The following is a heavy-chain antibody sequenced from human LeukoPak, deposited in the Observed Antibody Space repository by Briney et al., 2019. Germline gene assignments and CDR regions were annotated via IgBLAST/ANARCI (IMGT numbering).Heavy chain of an antibody. CDR3: ARLVYYDFWSGYYRFDY. D-gene: IGHD3-3*01. V-gene: IGHV4-39*01. CDR1: GGSISSSSYY. Sequence: SETLSLTCTVSGGSISSSSYYWGWIRQPPGKGLEWIGSIYYSGSTYYNPSLKSRVTISVDTSKNQFSLKLSSVTAADTAVYYCARLVYYDFWSGYYRFDYWGQGTLVTVSS. CDR2: IYYSGST. J-gene: IGHJ4*02.